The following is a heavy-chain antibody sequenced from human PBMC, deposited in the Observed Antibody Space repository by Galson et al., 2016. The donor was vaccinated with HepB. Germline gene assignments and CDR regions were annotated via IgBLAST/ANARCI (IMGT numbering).Heavy chain of an antibody. D-gene: IGHD4-17*01. CDR1: GTSISSSNW. CDR3: ARERGGDYGDYAGDVDY. J-gene: IGHJ4*02. V-gene: IGHV4-4*02. Sequence: SETLSLTCAVSGTSISSSNWWSWVRQAPGKGLEWIGEIHHSGSANYNPSLKSRVTLSVDRSKNQFSLKLTSVTAADTAVYYCARERGGDYGDYAGDVDYWGQGTLVTVSS. CDR2: IHHSGSA.